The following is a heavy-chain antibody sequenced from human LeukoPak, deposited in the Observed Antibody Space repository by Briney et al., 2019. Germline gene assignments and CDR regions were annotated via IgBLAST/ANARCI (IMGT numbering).Heavy chain of an antibody. D-gene: IGHD2-15*01. CDR1: GFTFSSYS. V-gene: IGHV3-21*01. CDR2: ISSSSNYI. Sequence: GGTLRLYCAASGFTFSSYSMNWVRQAPGKGLEWVSSISSSSNYIYYADSVKGRFTISRDNAKNSLYLQMNSLRAEDTAVYYCAKDCCSGGSPYYMDVWGKGTTVTISS. CDR3: AKDCCSGGSPYYMDV. J-gene: IGHJ6*03.